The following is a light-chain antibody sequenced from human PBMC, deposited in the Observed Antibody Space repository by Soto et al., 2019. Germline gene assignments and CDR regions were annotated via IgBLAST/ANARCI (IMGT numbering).Light chain of an antibody. CDR2: K. CDR3: QQYQTYS. J-gene: IGKJ1*01. Sequence: DIQMTQSPSTLSASVGDRVIITCRASQSISGWMAWYQQKPGKAPSPLIYKTLKSGDPSRFSGSGSGTEFTLTISSLQPEDFATYYCQQYQTYSFGQGTKVQLK. V-gene: IGKV1-5*03. CDR1: QSISGW.